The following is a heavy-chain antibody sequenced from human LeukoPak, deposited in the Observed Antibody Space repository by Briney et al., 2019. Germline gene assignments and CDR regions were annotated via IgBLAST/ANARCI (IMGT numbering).Heavy chain of an antibody. CDR1: GGSISSSSYY. D-gene: IGHD1-7*01. Sequence: SETLSPTCTVSGGSISSSSYYWGWIRQPPGKGLEWIGSIYYSGSTYYNPSLKSRVTISVDTSKNQFSLKLSSVTAADTAVYYCASLNYAFYYYGMDVWGQGTTVTVSS. J-gene: IGHJ6*02. V-gene: IGHV4-39*07. CDR3: ASLNYAFYYYGMDV. CDR2: IYYSGST.